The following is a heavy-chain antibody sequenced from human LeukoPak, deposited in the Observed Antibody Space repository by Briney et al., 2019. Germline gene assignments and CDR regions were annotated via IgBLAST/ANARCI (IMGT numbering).Heavy chain of an antibody. D-gene: IGHD3-22*01. V-gene: IGHV1-2*02. CDR3: ARDRGYDSSGYQYYFDY. J-gene: IGHJ4*02. Sequence: ASEKVSCKASGYTFTGYYMHWVRQAPGQGLEWMGWINPNSGGTNYAQKFQGRVTMTRDTSISTAYMELSRLRSDDTAVYYCARDRGYDSSGYQYYFDYWGQGTLVTVSS. CDR2: INPNSGGT. CDR1: GYTFTGYY.